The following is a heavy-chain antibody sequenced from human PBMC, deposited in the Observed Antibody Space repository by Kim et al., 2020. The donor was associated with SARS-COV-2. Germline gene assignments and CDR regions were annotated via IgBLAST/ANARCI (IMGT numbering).Heavy chain of an antibody. CDR3: ARDPVKTYYDYVWGSYRYRYFDY. Sequence: SETLSLTCTVSGGSISSSSYYWGWIRQPPGKGLEWIGSIYYSGSTYYNPSLKSRVTISVDTSKNQFSLKLSSVTAADTAVYYCARDPVKTYYDYVWGSYRYRYFDYWGQGTLVTVSS. V-gene: IGHV4-39*02. D-gene: IGHD3-16*02. CDR1: GGSISSSSYY. J-gene: IGHJ4*02. CDR2: IYYSGST.